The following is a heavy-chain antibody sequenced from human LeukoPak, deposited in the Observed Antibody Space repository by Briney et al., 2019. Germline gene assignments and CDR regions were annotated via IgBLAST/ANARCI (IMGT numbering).Heavy chain of an antibody. J-gene: IGHJ5*02. CDR2: IYYSGST. CDR3: ARQSTVTTYWDWFDP. D-gene: IGHD4-17*01. CDR1: GGSISSYY. Sequence: SETLSLTCTVSGGSISSYYWSWIRQPPGKGLEWFGYIYYSGSTNYNPSLKSRVTISVDTSKNQFSLKLSSVTAADTAVYYCARQSTVTTYWDWFDPWGQGTLVTVSS. V-gene: IGHV4-59*01.